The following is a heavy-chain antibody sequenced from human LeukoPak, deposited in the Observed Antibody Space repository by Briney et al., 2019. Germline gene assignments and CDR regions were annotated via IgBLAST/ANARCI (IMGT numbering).Heavy chain of an antibody. CDR3: ARAIQLWPTYYFDY. Sequence: SETLSLTCAVSGGSLSSSKWWSWVRQPPGKGLEWIGEIYHSGGTNYNPSLKRRVTISVDKSKNQFSLKLSSVTAADTAVYYCARAIQLWPTYYFDYWGQGTLVTVSS. V-gene: IGHV4-4*02. CDR2: IYHSGGT. J-gene: IGHJ4*02. D-gene: IGHD5-18*01. CDR1: GGSLSSSKW.